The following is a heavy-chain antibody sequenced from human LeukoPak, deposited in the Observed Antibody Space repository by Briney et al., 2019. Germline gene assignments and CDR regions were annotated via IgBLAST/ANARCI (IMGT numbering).Heavy chain of an antibody. D-gene: IGHD4-17*01. CDR1: GGSISSSNW. J-gene: IGHJ4*02. V-gene: IGHV4-4*02. Sequence: SGTLSLTCAVSGGSISSSNWWSWVRQPPGKGLEWIGEIYPSGSTNYNSSLKSRVTISVDKSNNQFSLKLSSVTAADTAVYYCARNGAYSLDYWGQGTLVTVSS. CDR3: ARNGAYSLDY. CDR2: IYPSGST.